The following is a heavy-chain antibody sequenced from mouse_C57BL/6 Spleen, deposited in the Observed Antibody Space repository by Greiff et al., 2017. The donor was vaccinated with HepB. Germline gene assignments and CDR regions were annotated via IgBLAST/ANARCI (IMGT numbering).Heavy chain of an antibody. CDR3: ARHEVNGYYGPLRH. CDR1: GFTFSSYG. Sequence: DVQLVESGGDLVKPGGSLKLSCAASGFTFSSYGMSWVRQTPDKRLEWVATISSGGSYTYYPDSVKGRFTISRDNAKNTLYLQMSSLKSEDTAMYYCARHEVNGYYGPLRHWGQGTTLTVSS. J-gene: IGHJ2*01. V-gene: IGHV5-6*01. CDR2: ISSGGSYT. D-gene: IGHD2-3*01.